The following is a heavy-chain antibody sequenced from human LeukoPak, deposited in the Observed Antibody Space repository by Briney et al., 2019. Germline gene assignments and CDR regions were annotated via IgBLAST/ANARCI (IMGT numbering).Heavy chain of an antibody. CDR1: GGSFRGYY. J-gene: IGHJ4*02. Sequence: SETLSLTCAVYGGSFRGYYWSWIRQPPGKGLEWIGEINHSGSTNYNPSLKSRVAISVDTSKNQFSLKLSSVTAADTAVYYCARGVYSYGYALGYWGQGTLVTVSS. CDR2: INHSGST. CDR3: ARGVYSYGYALGY. D-gene: IGHD5-18*01. V-gene: IGHV4-34*01.